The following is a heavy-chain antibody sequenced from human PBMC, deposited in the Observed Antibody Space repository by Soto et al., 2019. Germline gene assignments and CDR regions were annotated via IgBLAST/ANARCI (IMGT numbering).Heavy chain of an antibody. CDR2: INAGNGNT. V-gene: IGHV1-3*01. J-gene: IGHJ4*02. CDR1: GYTFTSYA. CDR3: ARDKGGYYDTNTFDY. D-gene: IGHD3-22*01. Sequence: GASVKVSFKASGYTFTSYAMHWVRQAPGQRLEWMGWINAGNGNTKYSQKFQGRVTITRDTSASTAYMELSSLRSEDTAVYYCARDKGGYYDTNTFDYWGQGTLVTVSS.